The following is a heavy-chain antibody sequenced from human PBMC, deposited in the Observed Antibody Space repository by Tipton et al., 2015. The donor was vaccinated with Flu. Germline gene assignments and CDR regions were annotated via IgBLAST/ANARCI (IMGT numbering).Heavy chain of an antibody. D-gene: IGHD4-11*01. CDR2: ICPGSP. J-gene: IGHJ5*01. CDR3: ARRDFSNYVSEPKNWFDF. Sequence: TLSLTCSVSGASVGSPYCWGWVRQPPGKGLEWIGNICPGSPYYNPPLRSRVTISVARSKDQFSLRLTSVTAADTAVYFCARRDFSNYVSEPKNWFDFWGQGTLITVSS. CDR1: GASVGSPYC. V-gene: IGHV4-38-2*01.